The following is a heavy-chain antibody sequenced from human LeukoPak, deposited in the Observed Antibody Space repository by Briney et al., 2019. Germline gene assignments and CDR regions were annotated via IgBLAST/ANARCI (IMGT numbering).Heavy chain of an antibody. CDR1: GFTFSSYS. CDR3: ARDTVTTGAY. Sequence: GGSLRLSCAASGFTFSSYSMNRVRQAPGKGLEWVSSISSSSSYIYYADSVKGRFTISRDNAKNSLYLQMNSLRAEDTAVYYCARDTVTTGAYWGQGTLVTVSS. D-gene: IGHD4-17*01. J-gene: IGHJ4*02. CDR2: ISSSSSYI. V-gene: IGHV3-21*01.